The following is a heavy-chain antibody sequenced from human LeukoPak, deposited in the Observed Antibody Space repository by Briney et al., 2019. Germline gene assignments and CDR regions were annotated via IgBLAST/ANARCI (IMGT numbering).Heavy chain of an antibody. CDR1: GYTFTGYY. D-gene: IGHD3-22*01. Sequence: ASVKVSCKASGYTFTGYYMHWVRQAPGQGLEWMGWINPNSGGTNYAQKFQGRVTMTRDTSISTAYMELSRLRSDDTAVYYCARGPRIVVVINSVCDYWGQGTLVTVSS. CDR2: INPNSGGT. J-gene: IGHJ4*02. V-gene: IGHV1-2*02. CDR3: ARGPRIVVVINSVCDY.